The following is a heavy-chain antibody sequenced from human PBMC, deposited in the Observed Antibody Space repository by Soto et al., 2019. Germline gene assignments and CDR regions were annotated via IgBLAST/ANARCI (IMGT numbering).Heavy chain of an antibody. CDR3: ARRRNTMTGDFDY. CDR2: IFYSGST. D-gene: IGHD3-3*01. CDR1: GGFISSYY. Sequence: SSETLSLTCKVSGGFISSYYWSWIRQPPGKGLEWIGNIFYSGSTNYNPSLDSRVTISVDTSKNQFSLKLNSVTAADTAMYYCARRRNTMTGDFDYWGQGALVTVSS. V-gene: IGHV4-59*01. J-gene: IGHJ4*02.